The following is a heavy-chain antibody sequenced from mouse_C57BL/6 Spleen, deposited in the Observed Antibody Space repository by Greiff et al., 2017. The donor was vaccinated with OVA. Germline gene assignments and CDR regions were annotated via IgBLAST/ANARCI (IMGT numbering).Heavy chain of an antibody. CDR2: IYPSDSET. Sequence: QVQLKQPGAELVRPGSSVKLSCKASGYTFTSYWMDWVKQRPGQGLEWIGNIYPSDSETHYNQKFKDKATLTVDKSSSTAYMQLSSLTSEDSAVYYCARSYYYGSGDYWGQGTTLTVSS. CDR3: ARSYYYGSGDY. D-gene: IGHD1-1*01. V-gene: IGHV1-61*01. CDR1: GYTFTSYW. J-gene: IGHJ2*01.